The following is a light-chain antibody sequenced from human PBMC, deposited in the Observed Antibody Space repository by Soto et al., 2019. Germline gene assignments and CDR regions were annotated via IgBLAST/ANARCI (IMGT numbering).Light chain of an antibody. Sequence: QSALTQPASVSGSPGQSITISCTGNSTDVGDSNHVSWYQHHPGKAPKLIIYEVSYRPSGVSNRFSGSKSAYTASLTISGLKAEDEADYYCNSQTTSGIRVFGTGTKLTVL. CDR3: NSQTTSGIRV. J-gene: IGLJ1*01. CDR1: STDVGDSNH. V-gene: IGLV2-14*01. CDR2: EVS.